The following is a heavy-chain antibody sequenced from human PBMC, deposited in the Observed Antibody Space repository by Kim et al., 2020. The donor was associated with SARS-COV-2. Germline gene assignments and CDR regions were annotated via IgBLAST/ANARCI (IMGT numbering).Heavy chain of an antibody. CDR2: ISASGAPA. J-gene: IGHJ4*02. CDR1: GFTFSSYE. CDR3: AREQRTSGFDC. V-gene: IGHV3-48*03. D-gene: IGHD6-19*01. Sequence: GGSLRLSCAASGFTFSSYEMNWVRQAPGKGLEWLSYISASGAPAHYADSVKGRFTISRDNARNSLYLQMNSLRAEDTAVYYCAREQRTSGFDCRGQGTLVTVSS.